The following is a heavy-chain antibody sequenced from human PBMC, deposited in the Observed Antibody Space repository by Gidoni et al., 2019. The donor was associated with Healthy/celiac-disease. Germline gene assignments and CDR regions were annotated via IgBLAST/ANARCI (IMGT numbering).Heavy chain of an antibody. J-gene: IGHJ5*02. CDR1: GYTFTGYY. V-gene: IGHV1-2*02. CDR2: INPNSGGT. D-gene: IGHD5-12*01. Sequence: QVQLVQSGAEVKKPGASVKVSCKASGYTFTGYYMHWVRQAPGQGLEWMGWINPNSGGTNYAQKFQGRVTMTRDTSISTAYMELSRLRSDDTAVYYCARGWLRSVAPRGWFDPWGQGTLVTVSS. CDR3: ARGWLRSVAPRGWFDP.